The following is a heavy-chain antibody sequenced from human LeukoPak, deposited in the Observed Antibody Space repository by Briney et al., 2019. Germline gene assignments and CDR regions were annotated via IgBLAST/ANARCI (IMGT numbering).Heavy chain of an antibody. J-gene: IGHJ4*02. CDR3: AKVLRGLAYYGDYSD. D-gene: IGHD4-17*01. V-gene: IGHV3-23*01. Sequence: GGSLRLSCAASGFTFSSYAMTWVRQAPGKGLEWVSSISGSGGSTYYADSVKGRFTISKSNSKNTVYLQMNSLRVEDTAVYYCAKVLRGLAYYGDYSDWGQGTLVTVSS. CDR1: GFTFSSYA. CDR2: ISGSGGST.